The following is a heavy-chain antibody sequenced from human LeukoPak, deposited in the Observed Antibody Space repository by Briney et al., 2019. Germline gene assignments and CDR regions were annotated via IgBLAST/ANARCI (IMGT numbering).Heavy chain of an antibody. CDR3: VRDRDIGGYLREAPHWYFDL. Sequence: SQTLSLTCVSSGDSVSTNSAAWNWIRQSPSGGLEWLGRTYYRSKWYSDYAVSVKSRVSINPGTSNNQLSLQLKSVTPEDTAVYYCVRDRDIGGYLREAPHWYFDLWGRGTLVTVSP. D-gene: IGHD3-22*01. V-gene: IGHV6-1*01. CDR1: GDSVSTNSAA. J-gene: IGHJ2*01. CDR2: TYYRSKWYS.